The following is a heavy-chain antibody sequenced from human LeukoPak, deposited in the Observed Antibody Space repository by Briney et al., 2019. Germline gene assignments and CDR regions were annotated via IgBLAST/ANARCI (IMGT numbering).Heavy chain of an antibody. CDR3: ARGGYDILTGYYYFDY. J-gene: IGHJ4*02. D-gene: IGHD3-9*01. CDR1: GGSFSGYY. Sequence: PSETPSLTCAVYGGSFSGYYWSWIRQPPGKGLEWIGEINHSGSTNYNPSLKSRVTISVDTSKNQFSLKLSSVTAADTAVYYCARGGYDILTGYYYFDYWGQGTLVTVSS. CDR2: INHSGST. V-gene: IGHV4-34*01.